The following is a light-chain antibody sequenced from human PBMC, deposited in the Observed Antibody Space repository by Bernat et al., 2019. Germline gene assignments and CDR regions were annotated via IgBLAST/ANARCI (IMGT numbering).Light chain of an antibody. J-gene: IGLJ3*02. V-gene: IGLV2-11*01. CDR3: CSYAGSFSWV. CDR2: DVT. CDR1: SSDVGSYNY. Sequence: SAPPQPRSVSGSPGQSVTISCTGTSSDVGSYNYVSWYQQYPGKAPRVMVYDVTKRPSGVPDRFSGSKSGNTASLTISGLQAEDEADYYCCSYAGSFSWVFGGGTKLTVL.